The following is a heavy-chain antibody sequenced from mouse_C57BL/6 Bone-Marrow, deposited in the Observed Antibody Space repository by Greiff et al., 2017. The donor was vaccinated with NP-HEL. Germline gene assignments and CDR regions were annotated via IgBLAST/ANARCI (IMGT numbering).Heavy chain of an antibody. D-gene: IGHD1-1*01. CDR1: GFTFSNYW. CDR3: TDLLLLFDY. CDR2: IRLKSDNYAT. V-gene: IGHV6-3*01. Sequence: EVHLVESGGGLVQPGGSMKLSCVASGFTFSNYWMNWVRQSPEKGLEWVAQIRLKSDNYATHYAESVKGRFTISRDDSKSSVYLQMNNLRAEDTGIYYCTDLLLLFDYWGQGTTLIVSS. J-gene: IGHJ2*01.